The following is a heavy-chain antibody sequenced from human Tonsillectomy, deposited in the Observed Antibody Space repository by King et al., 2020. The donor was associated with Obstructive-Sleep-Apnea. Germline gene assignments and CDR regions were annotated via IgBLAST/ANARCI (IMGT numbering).Heavy chain of an antibody. Sequence: VQLVESGGGLVQPGRSLRLSCAASGFIFDDYAMHWVRQAPGKGLEWVSGIRWNSGSIVFAESVKGRFTIPRDNAKNSLHLRMNSLRAEDTAFYYCAKDNSSGWYRGLDYWGQGTLVIVSS. CDR3: AKDNSSGWYRGLDY. D-gene: IGHD6-19*01. V-gene: IGHV3-9*01. CDR1: GFIFDDYA. J-gene: IGHJ4*02. CDR2: IRWNSGSI.